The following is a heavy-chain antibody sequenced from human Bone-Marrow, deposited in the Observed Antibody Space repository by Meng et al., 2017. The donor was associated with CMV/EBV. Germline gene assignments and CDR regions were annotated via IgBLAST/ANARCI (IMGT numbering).Heavy chain of an antibody. CDR3: ARSYSSGVPPEMAFDI. Sequence: GSLRLSCTVSGGSISSSSYYWVWIRQPPGKGLEYIANIYYSGTTYYNPSLKSRVTISVDTSKNQFSLNLSSVTAADTAVYYCARSYSSGVPPEMAFDIWGQGTMVTVSS. CDR2: IYYSGTT. CDR1: GGSISSSSYY. V-gene: IGHV4-39*07. J-gene: IGHJ3*02. D-gene: IGHD6-25*01.